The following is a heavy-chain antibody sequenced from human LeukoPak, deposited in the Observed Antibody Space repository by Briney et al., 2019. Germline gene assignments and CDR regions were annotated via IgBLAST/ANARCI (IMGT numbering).Heavy chain of an antibody. J-gene: IGHJ4*02. CDR3: ASDPPTTVTTFGDY. CDR1: GFTFSSYA. Sequence: PGGSLRLSCAASGFTFSSYAMSWVRQAPGEGLEWVSAISGSGGSTYYADSVKGRFTISRDNSKNTLYLQMNSLRAEDTAVYYCASDPPTTVTTFGDYWGQGTLVTVSS. V-gene: IGHV3-23*01. D-gene: IGHD4-17*01. CDR2: ISGSGGST.